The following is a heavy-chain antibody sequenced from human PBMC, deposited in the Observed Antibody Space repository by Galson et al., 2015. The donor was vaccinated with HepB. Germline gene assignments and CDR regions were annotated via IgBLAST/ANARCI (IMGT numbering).Heavy chain of an antibody. J-gene: IGHJ4*02. CDR3: AKGSPLFLEWLFSFDY. V-gene: IGHV3-23*01. Sequence: SLRLSCAASGFTFSSYAMSWVRQAPGKGLEWVSAISGSGGSTYYADSVKGRFTISRDNSKNTLYLQMNSLRAEDTAVYYCAKGSPLFLEWLFSFDYWGQGTLVTVSS. CDR1: GFTFSSYA. CDR2: ISGSGGST. D-gene: IGHD3-3*01.